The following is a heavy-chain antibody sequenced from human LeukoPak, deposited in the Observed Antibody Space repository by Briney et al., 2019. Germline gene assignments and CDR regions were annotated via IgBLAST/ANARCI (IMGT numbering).Heavy chain of an antibody. J-gene: IGHJ4*02. CDR2: INTNTGNP. Sequence: ASVKVSCKASAYTFTSYAMNWVRHAPGQGLEWMGLINTNTGNPTYAQGFTGRFVFSLYTSVSTAYLQISSLKAEDTAVYYCARDRGYSSSWYRWWGQGTLVTVSS. CDR1: AYTFTSYA. D-gene: IGHD6-13*01. CDR3: ARDRGYSSSWYRW. V-gene: IGHV7-4-1*02.